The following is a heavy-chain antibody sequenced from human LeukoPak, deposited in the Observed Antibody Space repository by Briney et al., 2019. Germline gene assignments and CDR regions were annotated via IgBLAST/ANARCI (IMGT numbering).Heavy chain of an antibody. CDR2: INQDASEI. Sequence: GGSLRLSCAASGFTFSTYWMNWYRQAPGKGLEWVGNINQDASEINYVDSVRGRFTISRDNAKNSLHLQMNSLRAEDTAVYYCATDRDNSDWQKRFDSWGQGTLVTLSS. J-gene: IGHJ4*02. V-gene: IGHV3-7*01. CDR1: GFTFSTYW. CDR3: ATDRDNSDWQKRFDS. D-gene: IGHD2-21*02.